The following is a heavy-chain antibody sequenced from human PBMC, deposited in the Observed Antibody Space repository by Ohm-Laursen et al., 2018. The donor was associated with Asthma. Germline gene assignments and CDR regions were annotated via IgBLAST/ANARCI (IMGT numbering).Heavy chain of an antibody. CDR3: ARFGFYCSGGSCYDY. CDR1: GDSISSGDNY. J-gene: IGHJ4*02. Sequence: SQTLSLTCTVAGDSISSGDNYWSWIRQHPGKGLEWIGYIYYSGSTYYNPSLKSRVTISVDTSKNQFSLKLSSVTAADTAVYYCARFGFYCSGGSCYDYWGQGTLVTVSS. CDR2: IYYSGST. V-gene: IGHV4-31*03. D-gene: IGHD2-15*01.